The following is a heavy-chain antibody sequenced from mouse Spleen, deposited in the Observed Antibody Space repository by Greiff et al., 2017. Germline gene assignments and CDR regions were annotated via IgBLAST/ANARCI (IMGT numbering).Heavy chain of an antibody. CDR2: IWAGGST. CDR1: GFSLTSYG. CDR3: ARDQDGRGAWFAY. J-gene: IGHJ3*01. D-gene: IGHD2-3*01. V-gene: IGHV2-9*02. Sequence: VQGVESGPGLVAPSQSLSITCTVSGFSLTSYGVHWVRQPPGKGLEWLGVIWAGGSTNYNSALMSRLSISKDNSKSQVFLKMNSLQTDDTAMYYCARDQDGRGAWFAYWGQGTLVTVSA.